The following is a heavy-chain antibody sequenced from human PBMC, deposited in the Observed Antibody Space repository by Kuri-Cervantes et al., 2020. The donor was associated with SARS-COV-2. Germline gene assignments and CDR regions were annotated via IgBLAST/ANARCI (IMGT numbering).Heavy chain of an antibody. CDR2: INGYNDNT. V-gene: IGHV1-18*04. CDR1: GYTFTNYG. D-gene: IGHD3-9*01. J-gene: IGHJ4*02. CDR3: AREKLRYFDWSKPPSPEYYFDY. Sequence: ASGKGSCKASGYTFTNYGISWVRQAPGQGLEWMGWINGYNDNTKYAQKLQGRVTMTTDTSTSTAYMELRSPRSDDTAVYYCAREKLRYFDWSKPPSPEYYFDYWGQGTLVTVSS.